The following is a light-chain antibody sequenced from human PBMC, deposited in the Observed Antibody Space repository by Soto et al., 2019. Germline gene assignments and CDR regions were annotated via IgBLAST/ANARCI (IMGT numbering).Light chain of an antibody. CDR2: DVS. CDR3: SSYTSSSTLV. Sequence: QSALTQPASVSGSPGQSITISCTGTSSDVGGYNYVSWYQQHPGKAPKIMIYDVSNRPSGVSNRFSGSKSGNTASLTISGLQAEHEADYYCSSYTSSSTLVFGGGTKLTVL. CDR1: SSDVGGYNY. V-gene: IGLV2-14*01. J-gene: IGLJ2*01.